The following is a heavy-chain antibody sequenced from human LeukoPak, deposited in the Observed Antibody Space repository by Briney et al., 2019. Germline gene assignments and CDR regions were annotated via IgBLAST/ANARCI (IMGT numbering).Heavy chain of an antibody. CDR3: ATAYNGGNQRFDH. Sequence: SETLSLTCTVSGGSITNYYWSWIRQPPGKGLEWIGYIYYSGSTNYNPSLKSRVTISVDTSKNQFSLKLNSVTAADTAVYYCATAYNGGNQRFDHWGQGTLVTVSS. CDR2: IYYSGST. V-gene: IGHV4-59*01. D-gene: IGHD2-21*01. J-gene: IGHJ4*02. CDR1: GGSITNYY.